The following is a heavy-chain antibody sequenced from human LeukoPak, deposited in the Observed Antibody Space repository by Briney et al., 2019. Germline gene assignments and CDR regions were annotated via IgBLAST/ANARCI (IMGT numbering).Heavy chain of an antibody. CDR1: GFTFSSYS. Sequence: GGSLRLSCAASGFTFSSYSMNWVSQAPGKGLEWFSYIDSSSTTIYYADSVKGRFTISRDNAKNSLYLQMNSLRADDTAVYYCARFAAGGSYYYYMDVWGKGTTVTVSS. J-gene: IGHJ6*03. V-gene: IGHV3-48*01. D-gene: IGHD6-25*01. CDR2: IDSSSTTI. CDR3: ARFAAGGSYYYYMDV.